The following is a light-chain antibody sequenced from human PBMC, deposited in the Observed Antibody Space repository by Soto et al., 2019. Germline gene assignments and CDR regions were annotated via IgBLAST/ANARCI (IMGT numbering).Light chain of an antibody. J-gene: IGLJ1*01. CDR1: SSDIGGYNY. Sequence: QSALAQPASVSGSPGQSITISCAGTSSDIGGYNYVPWYQQHPGKAPKVMIYEVSNRPSGVSNRFSGSKSGNTASPTISGLQAEDEADYYCSSYTSSSTLYVFGSGTKVTVL. CDR3: SSYTSSSTLYV. CDR2: EVS. V-gene: IGLV2-14*01.